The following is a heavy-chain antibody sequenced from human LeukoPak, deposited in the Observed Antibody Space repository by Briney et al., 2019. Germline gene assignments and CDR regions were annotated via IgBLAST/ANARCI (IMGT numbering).Heavy chain of an antibody. V-gene: IGHV1-18*01. Sequence: GASVKASCKASGYTFTSYGISWVRQAPGQGLEWMGWISAYNGNTNYAQKLQGRVTMTTDTSTSTAYMELRSLRSDDTAVYYCARDRVYYYDSSGYLPFDYWGQGTLVTVSS. J-gene: IGHJ4*02. D-gene: IGHD3-22*01. CDR3: ARDRVYYYDSSGYLPFDY. CDR2: ISAYNGNT. CDR1: GYTFTSYG.